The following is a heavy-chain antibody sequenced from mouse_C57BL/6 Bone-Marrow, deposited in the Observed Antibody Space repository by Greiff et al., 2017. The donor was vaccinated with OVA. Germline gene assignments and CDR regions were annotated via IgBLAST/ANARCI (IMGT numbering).Heavy chain of an antibody. CDR2: IDPSDSYT. CDR3: AREDGYYVAY. Sequence: VKLQQPGAELVMPGASVKLSCKASGYTFTSYWMHWVKQRPGHGLEWIGEIDPSDSYTNYNQKFKGKSTLTVDKSSSTAYMQLSSLTSEDSAVYYCAREDGYYVAYWGQGTLVTVSA. J-gene: IGHJ3*01. D-gene: IGHD2-3*01. V-gene: IGHV1-69*01. CDR1: GYTFTSYW.